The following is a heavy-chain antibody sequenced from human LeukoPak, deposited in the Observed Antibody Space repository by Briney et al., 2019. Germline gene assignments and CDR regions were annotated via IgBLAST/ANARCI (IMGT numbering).Heavy chain of an antibody. V-gene: IGHV3-23*01. CDR1: GFVFSNYA. CDR3: ARSPLIRESYGDKIVKFDY. J-gene: IGHJ4*02. Sequence: GGSLRLSCAASGFVFSNYAMSWVRQAPGRGLEWVSTISGRADSTYSADSVRGRFTIHRDSYKNTLSLQMDSLRAEDTAVYSCARSPLIRESYGDKIVKFDYWGQGTLVTVSS. D-gene: IGHD4-17*01. CDR2: ISGRADST.